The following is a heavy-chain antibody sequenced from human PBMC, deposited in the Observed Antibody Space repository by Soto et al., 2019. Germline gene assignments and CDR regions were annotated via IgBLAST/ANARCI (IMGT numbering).Heavy chain of an antibody. Sequence: EVQLVESGGGLVQPGGSLRLSCEASGFTFSTFWMHWVRQAPGKGLVWVSRINSDGSSTNYADSVKGRVTISRDNAKNTLYLQRSSLRPEDTAVYYCARDFEYWGQGSLVTGSS. CDR3: ARDFEY. CDR2: INSDGSST. CDR1: GFTFSTFW. J-gene: IGHJ4*02. V-gene: IGHV3-74*01.